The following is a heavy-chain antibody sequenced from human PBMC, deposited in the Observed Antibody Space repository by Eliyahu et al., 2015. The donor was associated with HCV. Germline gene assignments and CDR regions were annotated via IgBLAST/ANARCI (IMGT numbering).Heavy chain of an antibody. CDR3: ARGVWNSRVGTIFDS. D-gene: IGHD1-7*01. Sequence: QVQLQQWGAGPVKPSETLSLTCAVYGESFRGYVWNWIRQSPGKGLEWIGEINQLGIINYNPSLKNRITITLDTSQNQFSLKLTSVTAADTSVYYCARGVWNSRVGTIFDSWGHGTLVTVSS. CDR2: INQLGII. J-gene: IGHJ4*01. V-gene: IGHV4-34*01. CDR1: GESFRGYV.